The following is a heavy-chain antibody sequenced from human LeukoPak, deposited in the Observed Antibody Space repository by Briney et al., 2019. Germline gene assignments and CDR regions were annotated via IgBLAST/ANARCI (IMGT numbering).Heavy chain of an antibody. CDR3: LNSGSNYEAVS. CDR1: GSSIRTYTH. J-gene: IGHJ5*02. CDR2: IHHTGKT. V-gene: IGHV4-38-2*02. Sequence: SETLSLTCTVSGSSIRTYTHWGWIRQPPGKGLEWIGSIHHTGKTYYNPSLESRVTISVDTSKNQFSLKLSSVSAADTAFYFCLNSGSNYEAVSWGQGTLVIVSS. D-gene: IGHD5-18*01.